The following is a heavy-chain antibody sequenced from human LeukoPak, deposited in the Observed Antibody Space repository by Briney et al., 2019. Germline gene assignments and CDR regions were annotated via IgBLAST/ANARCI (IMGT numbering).Heavy chain of an antibody. V-gene: IGHV3-33*01. D-gene: IGHD3-10*01. CDR2: IWYDGSNK. CDR1: GFTFSSYS. J-gene: IGHJ6*02. CDR3: ARDPYGSGIDYYYYYGMDV. Sequence: PGGSLRLSCAASGFTFSSYSMHWVRQAPGKGLEWVAVIWYDGSNKYYADSVKGRFTISRDNSKNTLYLQMNSLRAEDTAVYHCARDPYGSGIDYYYYYGMDVWGQGTTVTVSS.